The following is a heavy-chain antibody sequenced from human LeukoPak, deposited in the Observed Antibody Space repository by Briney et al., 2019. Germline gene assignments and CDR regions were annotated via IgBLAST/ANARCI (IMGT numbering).Heavy chain of an antibody. Sequence: GGSLRLSCVVSGFTFNRCGMNWVRQAPGKGLEWVAHINPDGRDTYYVDSVKGRFTISRDNAQNSMYLQMYSLRVEDTAVYYCTSWGDTTAEYFQRWGQGSLVTVSS. CDR1: GFTFNRCG. D-gene: IGHD2-21*02. CDR2: INPDGRDT. V-gene: IGHV3-7*01. J-gene: IGHJ1*01. CDR3: TSWGDTTAEYFQR.